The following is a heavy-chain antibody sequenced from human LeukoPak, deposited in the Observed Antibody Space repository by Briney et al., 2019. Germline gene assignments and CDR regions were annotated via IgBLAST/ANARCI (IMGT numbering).Heavy chain of an antibody. D-gene: IGHD1-1*01. V-gene: IGHV4-59*01. Sequence: SETLSLTCTVSGGSISSFLWSWLRQPPGKGLEWVGCIYYIVSTQYNPSLKSRFTISVDTSKQQFSLNLTSVTAADTAVYYCSRDLELERNRWNYFESWGQGTLVTVSS. J-gene: IGHJ4*02. CDR2: IYYIVST. CDR1: GGSISSFL. CDR3: SRDLELERNRWNYFES.